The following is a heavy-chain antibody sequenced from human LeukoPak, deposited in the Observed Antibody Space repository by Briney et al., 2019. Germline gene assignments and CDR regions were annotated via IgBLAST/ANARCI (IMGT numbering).Heavy chain of an antibody. Sequence: GGSLRLSCAASGFTFSSYAMSWVRQAPGKGLEWVSAISSSGGSTYYADSVKGRFTISRDNSKNTLYLQMNSLRAEDTAVYYCARGFSDFSHRTRIPEYWGQGTLVTVSS. CDR2: ISSSGGST. CDR3: ARGFSDFSHRTRIPEY. J-gene: IGHJ4*02. V-gene: IGHV3-23*01. CDR1: GFTFSSYA. D-gene: IGHD3-3*01.